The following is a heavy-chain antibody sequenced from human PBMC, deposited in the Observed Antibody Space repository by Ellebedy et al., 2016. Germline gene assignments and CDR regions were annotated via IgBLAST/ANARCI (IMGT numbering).Heavy chain of an antibody. J-gene: IGHJ6*02. Sequence: SETLSLXXTVSGGSISGYYWSWVRQPPGKGLEWIGYVYYSGTPNYNPSLKSRVTISLDRSNNQFSLKLTSVTAADTAVYYCARGYCSGGSCYAYGMDVWGQGTTVTVSS. D-gene: IGHD2-15*01. CDR1: GGSISGYY. CDR3: ARGYCSGGSCYAYGMDV. V-gene: IGHV4-59*01. CDR2: VYYSGTP.